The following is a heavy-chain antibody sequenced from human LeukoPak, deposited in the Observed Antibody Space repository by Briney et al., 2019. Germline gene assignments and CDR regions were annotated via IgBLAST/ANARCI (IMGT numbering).Heavy chain of an antibody. Sequence: ASVKVSRKASGYTFTSYYMHWVRQAPGQGLEWMGIINPSGGSTSYAQKFQGRVTMTRDMSTSTVYMELSSLRSEDTAVYYCARDRLGYCSGGSCYSGWDYWGQGTLVTVSS. CDR3: ARDRLGYCSGGSCYSGWDY. CDR2: INPSGGST. V-gene: IGHV1-46*01. D-gene: IGHD2-15*01. CDR1: GYTFTSYY. J-gene: IGHJ4*02.